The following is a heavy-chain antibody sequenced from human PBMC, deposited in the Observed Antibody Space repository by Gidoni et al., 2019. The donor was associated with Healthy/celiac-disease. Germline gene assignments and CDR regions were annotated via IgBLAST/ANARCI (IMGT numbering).Heavy chain of an antibody. CDR3: ARRPPWIYNWFDP. V-gene: IGHV4-34*01. CDR2: INHSGST. CDR1: GGSFSGYY. D-gene: IGHD5-12*01. J-gene: IGHJ5*02. Sequence: QVQLQQWGAGLLKPSETLSLTCAVYGGSFSGYYWSWIRQPPGKGLEWIGEINHSGSTNYNPSLKSRVTISVDTSKNQFSLKLSSVTAADTAVYYCARRPPWIYNWFDPWGQGTLVTVSS.